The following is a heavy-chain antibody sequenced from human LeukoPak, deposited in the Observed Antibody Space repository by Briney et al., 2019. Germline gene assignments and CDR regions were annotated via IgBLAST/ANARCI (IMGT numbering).Heavy chain of an antibody. D-gene: IGHD6-19*01. CDR3: ARGIWNSGSYGPYYFDY. CDR2: IWYDGSNK. V-gene: IGHV3-33*08. Sequence: GGSLRLSCAASGFTFSSYAMSWVRQAPGKGLEWVAVIWYDGSNKYYADSVKGRFTISRDNSKNTLYLQMNSLRAEDTAVYYCARGIWNSGSYGPYYFDYWGQGTLVTVSS. J-gene: IGHJ4*02. CDR1: GFTFSSYA.